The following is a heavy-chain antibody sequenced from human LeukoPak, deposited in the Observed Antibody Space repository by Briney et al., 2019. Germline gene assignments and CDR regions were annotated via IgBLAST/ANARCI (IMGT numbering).Heavy chain of an antibody. D-gene: IGHD2-15*01. V-gene: IGHV3-23*01. Sequence: GGSLRLSCAASGFTFSSYGMTWLRQAPGKGLEWISGTSGSGGSTYYANSVKGRFTISRDNSKNTLYLEMNSLRAEDTAVYYCANIGGSQCYSHLDYWGRGSLVTVSS. CDR3: ANIGGSQCYSHLDY. CDR1: GFTFSSYG. CDR2: TSGSGGST. J-gene: IGHJ4*02.